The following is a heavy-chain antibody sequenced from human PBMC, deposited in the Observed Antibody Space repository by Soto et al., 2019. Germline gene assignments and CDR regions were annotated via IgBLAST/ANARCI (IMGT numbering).Heavy chain of an antibody. V-gene: IGHV1-18*01. CDR1: GYSFTTYG. J-gene: IGHJ6*02. Sequence: QVQLVQSRGEVKKPGSSVKVSCKTSGYSFTTYGISWVRQAPGQGLEGMGWISGYNGNTNYAQNLQGRVTMTTDTSTSTAYMELRSLRSDDTAVYYCAREGPAPYYYSGMDVWGQGSTVTVSS. CDR2: ISGYNGNT. CDR3: AREGPAPYYYSGMDV.